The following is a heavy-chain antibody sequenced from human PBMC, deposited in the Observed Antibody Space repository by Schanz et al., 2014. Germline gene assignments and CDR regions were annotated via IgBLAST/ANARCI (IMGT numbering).Heavy chain of an antibody. V-gene: IGHV3-30*19. CDR1: GFNFANHA. J-gene: IGHJ4*02. Sequence: QVQLVESGGGVVQPERSLRLSCAASGFNFANHAIHWVRQGQGKGLEWVAQISHDGHRDFYADSVKGRFTVSRDNNWKTLSLQMNSLRTDDTAMYYCARDPNTSAWLPYFDSWGQGTLVTVSS. CDR3: ARDPNTSAWLPYFDS. D-gene: IGHD6-19*01. CDR2: ISHDGHRD.